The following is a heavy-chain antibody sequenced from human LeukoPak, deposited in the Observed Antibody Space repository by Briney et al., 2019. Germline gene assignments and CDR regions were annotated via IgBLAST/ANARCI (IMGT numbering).Heavy chain of an antibody. Sequence: ASVKVSCKASGYTFTSYGISWVRQAPGQGLEWMGWISAYNGNTNYAQKLQGRVTMTTDTSTSTAYMELRSLRSDDTAGYYCGRVMREQPVTLNWFDPWGQGILVTVSS. CDR3: GRVMREQPVTLNWFDP. V-gene: IGHV1-18*01. CDR1: GYTFTSYG. CDR2: ISAYNGNT. D-gene: IGHD6-13*01. J-gene: IGHJ5*01.